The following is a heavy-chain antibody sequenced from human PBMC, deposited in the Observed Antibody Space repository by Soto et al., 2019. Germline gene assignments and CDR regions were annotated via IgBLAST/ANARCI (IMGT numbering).Heavy chain of an antibody. D-gene: IGHD1-7*01. CDR2: IDPDDSYS. V-gene: IGHV5-10-1*01. J-gene: IGHJ5*02. Sequence: PGESLKISCKVSGFSFTSYWISWVRQMPGKGLEWMGRIDPDDSYSDYNPSLRSRVTISVDTSNNQFSLKLNSVTAADTAVYYCARGLTGTMMRLNCFDPWGQGTLVTVSS. CDR1: GFSFTSYW. CDR3: ARGLTGTMMRLNCFDP.